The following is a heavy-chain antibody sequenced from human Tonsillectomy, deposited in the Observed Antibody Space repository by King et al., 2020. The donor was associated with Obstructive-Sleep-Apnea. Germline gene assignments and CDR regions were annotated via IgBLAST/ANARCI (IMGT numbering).Heavy chain of an antibody. CDR1: GDSVSSNSAV. J-gene: IGHJ5*02. CDR3: GRGNRAAPGAWFEP. CDR2: TYYRSKWYN. Sequence: VQLQQSGPGLVKPSQTLSLTCAISGDSVSSNSAVWSWIRQSPSRGLEWLGRTYYRSKWYNDYALSVKGRITINSDTAKTQFSLQLHSMTPDDTAVYYCGRGNRAAPGAWFEPWGQGTLVTVSS. V-gene: IGHV6-1*01. D-gene: IGHD6-25*01.